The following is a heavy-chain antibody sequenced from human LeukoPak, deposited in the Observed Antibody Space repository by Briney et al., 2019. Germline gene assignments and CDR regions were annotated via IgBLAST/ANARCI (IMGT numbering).Heavy chain of an antibody. CDR1: GGSISTGGYY. Sequence: PSETLSLTCTVSGGSISTGGYYWSWIRQPPGKGLEWIGYISYSGGTHYNPSLKSRVSISVDTSKSQFSLKLSSVTAADTAVYYCASTSKYIGSGRDDSFDIWGQGTMVTVSS. J-gene: IGHJ3*02. CDR2: ISYSGGT. D-gene: IGHD3-10*01. CDR3: ASTSKYIGSGRDDSFDI. V-gene: IGHV4-30-4*01.